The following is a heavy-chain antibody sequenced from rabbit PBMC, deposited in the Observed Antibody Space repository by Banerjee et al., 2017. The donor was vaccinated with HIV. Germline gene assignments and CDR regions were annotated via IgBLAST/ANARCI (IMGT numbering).Heavy chain of an antibody. Sequence: QEQLVESGGGLVQPEGSLTLTCTASGFSFSSSYGMDWVRQAPGKGLEWIACINTISGDTVYATWAKGRFTISKASWTTVTLQMTSLTAADTATYFCARGVAYAANSNYYPDWLDRWGPGTLVTVS. J-gene: IGHJ5*01. V-gene: IGHV1S45*01. CDR3: ARGVAYAANSNYYPDWLDR. CDR2: INTISGDT. D-gene: IGHD8-1*01. CDR1: GFSFSSSYG.